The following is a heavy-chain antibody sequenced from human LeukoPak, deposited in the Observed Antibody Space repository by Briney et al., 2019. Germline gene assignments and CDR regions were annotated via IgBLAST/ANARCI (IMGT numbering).Heavy chain of an antibody. CDR3: ARGPTTTVTQRINWFDP. J-gene: IGHJ5*02. V-gene: IGHV1-8*01. D-gene: IGHD4-17*01. Sequence: ASVKVSCKASVYTFTSYDINWVRQAPGQGLEWMGWMNPNSGNTGYAQKFQGRGTMTRNTSISTAYMELSSLRSEDTAVYYCARGPTTTVTQRINWFDPWGQGTLVTVSS. CDR2: MNPNSGNT. CDR1: VYTFTSYD.